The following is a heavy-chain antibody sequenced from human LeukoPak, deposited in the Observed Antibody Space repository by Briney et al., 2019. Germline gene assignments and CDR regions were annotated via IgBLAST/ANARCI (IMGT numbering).Heavy chain of an antibody. J-gene: IGHJ4*02. D-gene: IGHD5-12*01. CDR1: GFAFSSSW. V-gene: IGHV3-7*05. CDR2: MNPDGSTK. CDR3: ARDSGYSAFDY. Sequence: GGSLRLSCAASGFAFSSSWMAWVRPAPGKGLGCVANMNPDGSTKNYVDSERGRFTISRENAKNSLYLQMNSLRADDTAVYYCARDSGYSAFDYWGQGTLVTVSS.